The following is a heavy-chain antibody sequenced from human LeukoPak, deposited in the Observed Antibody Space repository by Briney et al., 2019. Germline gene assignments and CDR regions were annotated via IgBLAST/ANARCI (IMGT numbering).Heavy chain of an antibody. CDR2: ISPTGSTT. V-gene: IGHV3-74*01. J-gene: IGHJ4*02. Sequence: GGSLRLSCTASGFSFSGHWMHWARQLPGKGLVWVSRISPTGSTTSYADSVKGRFTVSRDNAKNTLYLQVNNLRAEDTAMYYCATPLDYYDTSGYHQGGNWGQGTLVTVSS. CDR1: GFSFSGHW. D-gene: IGHD3-22*01. CDR3: ATPLDYYDTSGYHQGGN.